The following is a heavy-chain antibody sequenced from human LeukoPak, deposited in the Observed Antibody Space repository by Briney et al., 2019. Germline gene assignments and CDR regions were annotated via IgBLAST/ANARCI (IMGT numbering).Heavy chain of an antibody. CDR3: ARSELGYNYHYMDV. Sequence: GGSLRLSCAASGFTFSNYNMNWVRQAPGKGLEWVSSISSSSSYIYYADSVKGRFTISRDNAKNSLYLQMNSLRAEDTAVYYCARSELGYNYHYMDVWGKGTTVTVSS. V-gene: IGHV3-21*01. CDR1: GFTFSNYN. CDR2: ISSSSSYI. J-gene: IGHJ6*03. D-gene: IGHD3-10*01.